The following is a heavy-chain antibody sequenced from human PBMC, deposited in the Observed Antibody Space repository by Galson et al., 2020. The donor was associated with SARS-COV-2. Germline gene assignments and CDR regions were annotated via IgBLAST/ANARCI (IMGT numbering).Heavy chain of an antibody. D-gene: IGHD3-22*01. CDR2: IYYSGST. CDR1: GGSISSSSYY. CDR3: ARHDFYYDSREAAFDI. J-gene: IGHJ3*02. V-gene: IGHV4-39*01. Sequence: SETLSLTCTVSGGSISSSSYYWGWIRQPPGKGLEWIGSIYYSGSTYYNPSLKSRVTISVDTSKNQFSLKLSSVTAADTAVYYCARHDFYYDSREAAFDIWGQGTMVTVSS.